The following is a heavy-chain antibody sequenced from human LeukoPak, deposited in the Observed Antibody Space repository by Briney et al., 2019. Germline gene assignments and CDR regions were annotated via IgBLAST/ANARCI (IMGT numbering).Heavy chain of an antibody. Sequence: GGSLRLPCAASGFTFSSYSMNWVRQAPGKGLEWVSSISSSSSYIYYADSVKGRFTISRDNAKNSLYLQMNSLRAEDTAVYYWARTYDILTGPFDYWGQGTLVTVSS. D-gene: IGHD3-9*01. CDR2: ISSSSSYI. V-gene: IGHV3-21*01. CDR3: ARTYDILTGPFDY. J-gene: IGHJ4*02. CDR1: GFTFSSYS.